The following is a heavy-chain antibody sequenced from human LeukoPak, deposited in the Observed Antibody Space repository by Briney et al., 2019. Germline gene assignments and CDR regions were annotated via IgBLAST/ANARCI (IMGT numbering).Heavy chain of an antibody. J-gene: IGHJ4*02. V-gene: IGHV3-23*01. Sequence: GGSLRLSCAASGFTSSSYAMSWVRQAPGKGLEWVSAISGSGDSTYYADSVKGRFTISRDNSKNTLYLQMDGLRAEDTAVYYCAKSRAIVVVITGTPFDYWGQGTLVTVSS. CDR3: AKSRAIVVVITGTPFDY. D-gene: IGHD3-22*01. CDR2: ISGSGDST. CDR1: GFTSSSYA.